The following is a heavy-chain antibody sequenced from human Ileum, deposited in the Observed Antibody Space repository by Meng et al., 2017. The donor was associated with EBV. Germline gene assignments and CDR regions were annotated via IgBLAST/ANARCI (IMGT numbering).Heavy chain of an antibody. CDR1: GYTFSNYG. V-gene: IGHV1-18*01. Sequence: QIQLGDSGAEVKKPGDSVKVSCQASGYTFSNYGISWLRQAPGQGLEWMGWISAYNGNTNYAQNLQGRVTMTTDTSTGTAYMEVRSLRSDDTAVYYCARAGNGGSYYFTYWGQGTLVTVSS. CDR3: ARAGNGGSYYFTY. D-gene: IGHD1-26*01. J-gene: IGHJ4*02. CDR2: ISAYNGNT.